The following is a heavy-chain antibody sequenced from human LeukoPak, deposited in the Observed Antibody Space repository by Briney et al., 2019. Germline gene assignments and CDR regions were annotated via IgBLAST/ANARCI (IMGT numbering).Heavy chain of an antibody. CDR1: GFTFSSYA. CDR3: AGDPADARIAAAGTH. V-gene: IGHV3-30-3*01. Sequence: GGSLRLSCAASGFTFSSYAMHWVRQAPGKGLEWVAVISYDGSNKYYADSVKGRFTISRDNSKNTLYLQMNSLRAEDTAVYYCAGDPADARIAAAGTHWGQGTLVTVSS. CDR2: ISYDGSNK. J-gene: IGHJ4*02. D-gene: IGHD6-13*01.